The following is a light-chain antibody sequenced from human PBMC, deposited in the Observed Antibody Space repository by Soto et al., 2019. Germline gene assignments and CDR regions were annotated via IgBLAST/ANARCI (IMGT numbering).Light chain of an antibody. Sequence: DIQMTQSPSALSASVGDRVTMTCRASQRISRWLAWYQQKPGKAPKLLIYDASSVESGVPSRFSGSGSGTEFTLTVSSLQPDDFATYYCQHYNNYSPTFGQGTKVEIK. CDR1: QRISRW. J-gene: IGKJ1*01. CDR3: QHYNNYSPT. V-gene: IGKV1-5*01. CDR2: DAS.